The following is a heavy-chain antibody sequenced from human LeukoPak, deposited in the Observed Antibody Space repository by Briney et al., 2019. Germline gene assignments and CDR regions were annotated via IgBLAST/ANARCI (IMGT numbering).Heavy chain of an antibody. CDR3: ARGPQYYYDSSGYTKKDFDY. CDR2: INHSGST. CDR1: GGSFSGYY. J-gene: IGHJ4*02. V-gene: IGHV4-34*01. Sequence: SETLSLTCAVYGGSFSGYYWSWIRQPPGKGLEWIGEINHSGSTNYNPSLKSRVTISVDTSKNQCSLKLSSVTAADTAVYYCARGPQYYYDSSGYTKKDFDYWGQGTLVTVSS. D-gene: IGHD3-22*01.